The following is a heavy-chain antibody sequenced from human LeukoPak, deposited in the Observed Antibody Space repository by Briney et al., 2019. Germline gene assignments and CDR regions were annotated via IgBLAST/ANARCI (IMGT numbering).Heavy chain of an antibody. J-gene: IGHJ4*02. D-gene: IGHD3-16*02. Sequence: SETLSLTCTVSGYSISSGYYWGWIRQPPGKGLEWIGGIYHSGSTYYNPSLKSRVTISVDTSKNQFSLKLSSVTAADTAMYYCARDERGRNYVWGSYRNFDYWGQGTLVTVSS. CDR3: ARDERGRNYVWGSYRNFDY. CDR1: GYSISSGYY. CDR2: IYHSGST. V-gene: IGHV4-38-2*02.